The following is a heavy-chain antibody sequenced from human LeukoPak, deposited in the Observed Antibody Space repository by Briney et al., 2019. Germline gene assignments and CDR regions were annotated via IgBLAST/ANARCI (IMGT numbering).Heavy chain of an antibody. CDR2: TYYRSKWYN. J-gene: IGHJ6*02. V-gene: IGHV6-1*01. D-gene: IGHD6-19*01. CDR1: GDSASSNSAA. CDR3: ARDRGIAVAGTVSRDYYYYYGMDV. Sequence: SQTLSLTCAISGDSASSNSAAWNWIRQSPSRGLEWLGRTYYRSKWYNDYAVYVKSRITINPDTSKNHFSLQLNSVTPEDTAVYYCARDRGIAVAGTVSRDYYYYYGMDVWGQGTTVTVSS.